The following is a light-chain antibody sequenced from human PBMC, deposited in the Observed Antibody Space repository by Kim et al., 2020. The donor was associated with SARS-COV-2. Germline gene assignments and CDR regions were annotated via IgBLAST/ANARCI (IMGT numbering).Light chain of an antibody. J-gene: IGLJ2*01. CDR1: SINVGSQG. CDR2: RNN. Sequence: QSATPTCPVHSINVGSQGAAWLQQHQGHPPKLLSYRNNNRPSGISERLSASRSGNTASLTITGLQPEDEADYYCSAWDSSLSAVVFGGGTQLTVL. CDR3: SAWDSSLSAVV. V-gene: IGLV10-54*01.